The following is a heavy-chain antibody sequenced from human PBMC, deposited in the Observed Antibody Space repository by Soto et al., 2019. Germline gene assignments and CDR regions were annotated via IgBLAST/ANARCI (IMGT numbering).Heavy chain of an antibody. CDR3: ARVSTPLRWFGELINWFDP. D-gene: IGHD3-10*01. V-gene: IGHV1-69*12. J-gene: IGHJ5*02. CDR1: GGTFSSYA. CDR2: IIPIFGTA. Sequence: QVQLVQSGAEVKKPGSSVKVSCKASGGTFSSYAISWVRQAPGQGLEWMGGIIPIFGTANYAQKFQGRVTMTADESTSTAYMELSSLRSEDTAVYYCARVSTPLRWFGELINWFDPWGQGTLVTVSS.